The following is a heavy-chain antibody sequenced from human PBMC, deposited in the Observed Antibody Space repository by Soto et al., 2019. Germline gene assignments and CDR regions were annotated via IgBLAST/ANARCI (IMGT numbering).Heavy chain of an antibody. D-gene: IGHD3-3*01. V-gene: IGHV1-46*01. CDR1: GYTLTHYY. Sequence: QVQLVQSGAEVKKPGASVKVSCKASGYTLTHYYMHWVRQAPGQGPEWLGVINRSTLVTSYAQKFQGRVTMTRDTATSTVYMELNSLISEDTAVYYCARNGQTYDFSFVDNWGQATVVTVSS. J-gene: IGHJ4*02. CDR2: INRSTLVT. CDR3: ARNGQTYDFSFVDN.